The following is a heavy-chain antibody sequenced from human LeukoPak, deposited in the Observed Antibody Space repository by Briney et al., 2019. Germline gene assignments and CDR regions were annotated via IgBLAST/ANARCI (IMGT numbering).Heavy chain of an antibody. CDR2: INHSGST. CDR1: GGSFSGYY. J-gene: IGHJ4*02. Sequence: PSETLSLTCAVYGGSFSGYYWSWIRQPPGKGLEWIGEINHSGSTNYSPSLKSRVTISVDTSKNQFSLKLSSVTAADTAVYYCARYYGSGSYHATSFDYWGQGTLVTVSS. V-gene: IGHV4-34*01. D-gene: IGHD3-10*01. CDR3: ARYYGSGSYHATSFDY.